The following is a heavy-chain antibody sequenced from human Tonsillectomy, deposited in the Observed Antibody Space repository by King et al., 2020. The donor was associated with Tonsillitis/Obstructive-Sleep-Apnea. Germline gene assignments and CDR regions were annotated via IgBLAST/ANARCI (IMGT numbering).Heavy chain of an antibody. CDR2: ISYDGSNK. D-gene: IGHD1-26*01. J-gene: IGHJ4*02. CDR3: ARVGGYDSGSSPKAFDY. V-gene: IGHV3-30*04. Sequence: VQLVESGGGVVQPGRSLRLSCAASGFTFSSYAMHWVRQAPGKGLEWVAVISYDGSNKYYADSVKGRFTISRDNSKNTLYLQMNSLRAEDTAVYYCARVGGYDSGSSPKAFDYWGQGTLVTVSS. CDR1: GFTFSSYA.